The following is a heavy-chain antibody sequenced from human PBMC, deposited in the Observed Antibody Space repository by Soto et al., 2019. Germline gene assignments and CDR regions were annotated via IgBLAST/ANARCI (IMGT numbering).Heavy chain of an antibody. V-gene: IGHV3-23*01. CDR1: GFTFSTYA. J-gene: IGHJ4*02. D-gene: IGHD6-13*01. CDR3: AKLIAVADTGY. Sequence: PGGSLRLSCAASGFTFSTYAMNWVRQAPGKGLEWVSAISGSGSRTYYADSVKGRFTISRDNSENTLYLQMNSLRAEDTAVYYCAKLIAVADTGYWGQGTLVTVSS. CDR2: ISGSGSRT.